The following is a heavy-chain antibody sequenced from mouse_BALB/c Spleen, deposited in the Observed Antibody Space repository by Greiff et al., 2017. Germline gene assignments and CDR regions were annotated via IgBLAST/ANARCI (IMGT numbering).Heavy chain of an antibody. CDR3: ARYYYGSSGAFDY. CDR1: GFNIKDTY. J-gene: IGHJ2*01. CDR2: IDPANGNT. Sequence: EVQLQQSGAELVRSGASVKLSCTASGFNIKDTYMHWVKQRPEQGLEWIGRIDPANGNTKYDPKFQGKATITADTSSNTAYLQLSSLTSEDTAVYYCARYYYGSSGAFDYWGQGTTLTVSS. D-gene: IGHD1-1*01. V-gene: IGHV14-3*02.